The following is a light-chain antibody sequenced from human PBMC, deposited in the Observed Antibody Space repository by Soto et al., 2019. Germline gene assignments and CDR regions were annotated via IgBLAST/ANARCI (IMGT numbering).Light chain of an antibody. Sequence: QSALTQPASVSGCPGQSITISCTGTSSDVGTFNLVSWYQQHPGKAPKLLIFEVSNRPSGVSIRFSGSKSGNTASLTISGLQAEDEADYYCSSYSGASASSASYVFATGTKVTVL. V-gene: IGLV2-23*02. CDR3: SSYSGASASSASYV. CDR1: SSDVGTFNL. J-gene: IGLJ1*01. CDR2: EVS.